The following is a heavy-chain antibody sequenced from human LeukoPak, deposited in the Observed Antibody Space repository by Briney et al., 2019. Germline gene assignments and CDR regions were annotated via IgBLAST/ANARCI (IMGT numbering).Heavy chain of an antibody. D-gene: IGHD6-19*01. V-gene: IGHV4-34*01. CDR3: ARGYSSDWYVGHWFDP. CDR1: GGSFSGYY. CDR2: INHSGST. J-gene: IGHJ5*02. Sequence: SETLSLTCAVYGGSFSGYYWSWIRRPPGKGLEWIGEINHSGSTNYNPSLKSRVTISVDTSKNQFSLKLSSVTAADTAVYYCARGYSSDWYVGHWFDPWGQGTLVTVSS.